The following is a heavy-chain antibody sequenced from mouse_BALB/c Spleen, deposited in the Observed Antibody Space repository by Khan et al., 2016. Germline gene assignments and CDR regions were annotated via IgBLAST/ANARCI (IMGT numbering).Heavy chain of an antibody. D-gene: IGHD4-1*01. Sequence: EVKLEESGPGLVKPSQSLSLTCTVTGYSITSDYAWNWIRQFPGNKLEWMGYISYSGSTSYNPSLKSRISITRDTSKNQIFLRLHSVTTEDTATXYCAEELGWFAYWGPGTLVTVSA. CDR1: GYSITSDYA. CDR3: AEELGWFAY. J-gene: IGHJ3*01. CDR2: ISYSGST. V-gene: IGHV3-2*02.